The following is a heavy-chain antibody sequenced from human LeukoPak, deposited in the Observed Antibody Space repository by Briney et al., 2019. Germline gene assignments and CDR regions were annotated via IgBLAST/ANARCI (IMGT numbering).Heavy chain of an antibody. CDR2: TYYRSKWYN. V-gene: IGHV6-1*01. CDR1: GDGVSSNSAA. CDR3: ARQMAGGYWYFDL. D-gene: IGHD6-19*01. J-gene: IGHJ2*01. Sequence: SQTLSLTCAISGDGVSSNSAAWNWIRQSPSRGLEWLGRTYYRSKWYNDYAVSVKGRIAINPDTSKSQFSLQLDSVTPEDTAVYYCARQMAGGYWYFDLWGRGTLVTVSS.